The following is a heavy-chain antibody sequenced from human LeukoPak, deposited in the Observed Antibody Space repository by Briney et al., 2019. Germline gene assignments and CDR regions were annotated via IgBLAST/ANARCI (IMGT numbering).Heavy chain of an antibody. CDR3: ARAVAAADSY. J-gene: IGHJ4*02. D-gene: IGHD6-13*01. CDR1: GYIFSDHA. CDR2: LSHDGTTA. Sequence: GGSLRLSCAASGYIFSDHAMHWVRQAPGKGLEWLAYLSHDGTTAYYANSVKGRLTISRDNSKNTLFLQLSSLRTEDTAVYSCARAVAAADSYWGRGTLVTVSS. V-gene: IGHV3-30*04.